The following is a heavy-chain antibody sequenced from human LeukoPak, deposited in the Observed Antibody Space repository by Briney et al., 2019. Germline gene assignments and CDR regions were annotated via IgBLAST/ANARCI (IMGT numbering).Heavy chain of an antibody. CDR1: GFSFSAYW. J-gene: IGHJ4*02. CDR3: ARQGGTLDN. D-gene: IGHD1-26*01. Sequence: PGGSLRLSCAASGFSFSAYWMSWVRQAPGKGLEWVANINQDGSEKYYVDSVKGRFTFSRDNAKNSLYLQMISLRTEDTAVYYCARQGGTLDNWGQGTLVTVSS. CDR2: INQDGSEK. V-gene: IGHV3-7*01.